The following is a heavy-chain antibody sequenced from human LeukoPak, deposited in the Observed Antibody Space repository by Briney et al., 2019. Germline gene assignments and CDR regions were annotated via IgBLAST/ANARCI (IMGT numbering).Heavy chain of an antibody. Sequence: SETLSLTCTVSGGSISSSSYYWGWIRQPPGKGLEWIGSIYYSGSTYYNPSLKSRVTISVDTSKNQFSLKLSSVTAADTAVYYCARGRRLLWFGELPRGGNWFDPWGQGTLVTVSS. D-gene: IGHD3-10*01. CDR3: ARGRRLLWFGELPRGGNWFDP. J-gene: IGHJ5*02. V-gene: IGHV4-39*07. CDR1: GGSISSSSYY. CDR2: IYYSGST.